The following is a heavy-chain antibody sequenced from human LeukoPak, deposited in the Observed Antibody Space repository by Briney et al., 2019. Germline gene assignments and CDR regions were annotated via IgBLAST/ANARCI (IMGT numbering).Heavy chain of an antibody. Sequence: SSETLSLTCSVSGGSIAVNHYYWGWIRQPPGKGLEWIGSGLYTGNTYSNPSLRSRVTISVDTSKNEFSLKMNSVTAADTAVYYCAREHRSSKYFDSWGQGALMIVSS. V-gene: IGHV4-39*02. CDR1: GGSIAVNHYY. J-gene: IGHJ4*02. D-gene: IGHD6-6*01. CDR3: AREHRSSKYFDS. CDR2: GLYTGNT.